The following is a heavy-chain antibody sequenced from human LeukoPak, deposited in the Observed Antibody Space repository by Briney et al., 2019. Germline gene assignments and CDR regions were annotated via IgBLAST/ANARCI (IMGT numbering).Heavy chain of an antibody. CDR2: IYYSGST. J-gene: IGHJ4*02. V-gene: IGHV4-59*01. CDR1: GGSISSYY. D-gene: IGHD1-26*01. Sequence: PSETLSLTCTVSGGSISSYYWSWLRQPPGKGLEWIGYIYYSGSTNYNPSLKSRVTISVDTSKNQFSLKLSSVTAADTAVYYCARLYSGSYTGRKPDYWGQGTLVTVSS. CDR3: ARLYSGSYTGRKPDY.